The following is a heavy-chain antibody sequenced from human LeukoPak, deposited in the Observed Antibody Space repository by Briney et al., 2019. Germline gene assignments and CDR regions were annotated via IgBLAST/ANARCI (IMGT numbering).Heavy chain of an antibody. CDR2: INPNSGGT. D-gene: IGHD5-24*01. CDR1: GYTFTGYY. J-gene: IGHJ6*02. CDR3: ARVGRWLQFNYYYYGMDV. Sequence: GASVKVSCKASGYTFTGYYMHWARQAPGQGLEWMGWINPNSGGTNYAQKFQGRVTMTGDTSISTAYMELSRLRSDDTAVYYCARVGRWLQFNYYYYGMDVWGQGTTVTVSS. V-gene: IGHV1-2*02.